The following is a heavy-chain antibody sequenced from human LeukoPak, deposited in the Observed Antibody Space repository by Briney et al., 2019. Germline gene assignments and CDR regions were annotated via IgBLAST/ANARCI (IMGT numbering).Heavy chain of an antibody. D-gene: IGHD3-10*01. CDR2: MSHNRGT. V-gene: IGHV4-38-2*01. Sequence: KSSETLSLTCAVSGYSISSGYYWGWIRQPPGKGLEWIGIMSHNRGTYYNPSLKSRVTISMDTSKNQFSLRLSSVTAADTAVYYCASYYASGVSAYNYYGMDVWGKGTTVTVSS. CDR3: ASYYASGVSAYNYYGMDV. J-gene: IGHJ6*04. CDR1: GYSISSGYY.